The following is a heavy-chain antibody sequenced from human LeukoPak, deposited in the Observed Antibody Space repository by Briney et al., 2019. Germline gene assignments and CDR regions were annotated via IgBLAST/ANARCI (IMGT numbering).Heavy chain of an antibody. CDR3: VRARAGGLDY. CDR2: LSFDGAHK. Sequence: GGSLRLSCAASGFTFRHYAVHWVRQAPGRGLEWVAVLSFDGAHKYYAESVKGRFTISRDNSNNTLFLQMDSLRIEDTALYYCVRARAGGLDYCGQGTLVTVSS. J-gene: IGHJ4*02. CDR1: GFTFRHYA. D-gene: IGHD3-10*01. V-gene: IGHV3-30*04.